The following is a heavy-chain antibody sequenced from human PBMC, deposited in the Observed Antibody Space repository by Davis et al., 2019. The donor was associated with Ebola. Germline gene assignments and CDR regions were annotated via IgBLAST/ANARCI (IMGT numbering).Heavy chain of an antibody. Sequence: GESLKTPCAASGFTFSSYSMNWVRQAPGKGLEWVSYIGASGGYIAYADSVKGRFTISRDNAKNSLFLQMNSLSDEDTAMYYCARVSNYYGSGRFVDYFDYWGQGTLVTVSS. CDR3: ARVSNYYGSGRFVDYFDY. CDR1: GFTFSSYS. V-gene: IGHV3-48*02. CDR2: IGASGGYI. J-gene: IGHJ4*02. D-gene: IGHD3-10*01.